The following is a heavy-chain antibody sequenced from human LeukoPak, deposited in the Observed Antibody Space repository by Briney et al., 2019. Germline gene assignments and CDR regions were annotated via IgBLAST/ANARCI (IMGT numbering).Heavy chain of an antibody. V-gene: IGHV1-3*04. CDR1: GFTFSSYA. Sequence: GGSLRLSCAASGFTFSSYAMHWVRQAPGQSLEWMGWINSANGNTKYSQKFQGRVTITRDTSASTAYMELSSLRSEDTAVYYCARDGRFIVADYYYGMDVWGQGTTVTVSS. J-gene: IGHJ6*02. CDR3: ARDGRFIVADYYYGMDV. D-gene: IGHD1-26*01. CDR2: INSANGNT.